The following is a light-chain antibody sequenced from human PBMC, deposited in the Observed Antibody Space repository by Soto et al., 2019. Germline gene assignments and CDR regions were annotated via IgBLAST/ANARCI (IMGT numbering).Light chain of an antibody. J-gene: IGLJ2*01. Sequence: QSVLTQPPSASGTPGQRVTISCSGSSSNIGSHFVYWYQQLPGTAPKLLIYRNDQRPSGVPDRFSGSKSGLSVSLAISGLRSEDEAEYYCAAWDDSLGGHVVFGGGTKVTVL. V-gene: IGLV1-47*01. CDR3: AAWDDSLGGHVV. CDR1: SSNIGSHF. CDR2: RND.